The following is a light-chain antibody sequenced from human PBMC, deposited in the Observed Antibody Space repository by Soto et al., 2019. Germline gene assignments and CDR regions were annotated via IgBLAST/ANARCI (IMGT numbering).Light chain of an antibody. J-gene: IGLJ1*01. Sequence: QSALTQPHSVSGSPGQSVTISCTGTSSDVGGYNYVSWYQHHPGKAPKLIIYDVSERPSGVPDRFSGSKSGNTGNTASLTISGLQAEDEADYYCCSYAGSYTHVFGSGTKVTGL. CDR2: DVS. V-gene: IGLV2-11*01. CDR3: CSYAGSYTHV. CDR1: SSDVGGYNY.